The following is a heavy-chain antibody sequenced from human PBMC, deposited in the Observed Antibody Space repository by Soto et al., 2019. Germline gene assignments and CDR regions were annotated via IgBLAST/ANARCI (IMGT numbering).Heavy chain of an antibody. CDR2: ISYDGRNK. Sequence: GGSLRLSCAASGFTFSSYGMHWVRQAPGKGLEWVAVISYDGRNKYYADSVKGRFTISRDNSKNTLYLQMNSLRAEDTAVYYCAKDTGSGSYGGSYFDYWGQGTLVTVSS. CDR3: AKDTGSGSYGGSYFDY. D-gene: IGHD1-26*01. CDR1: GFTFSSYG. V-gene: IGHV3-30*18. J-gene: IGHJ4*02.